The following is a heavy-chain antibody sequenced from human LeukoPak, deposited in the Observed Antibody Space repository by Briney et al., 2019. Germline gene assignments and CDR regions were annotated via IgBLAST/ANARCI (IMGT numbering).Heavy chain of an antibody. V-gene: IGHV4-39*01. D-gene: IGHD2-15*01. Sequence: SETLSLTCTASGGSISSSSYYWGWIRQPPGNGLEWIGSIYYSGSTYYNPSLKSRVTISVDTSKNQFSLKLSSVTAADTAVYYCAGLVGYCSGGSCYARYYFDYWGQGTLVTVSS. J-gene: IGHJ4*02. CDR1: GGSISSSSYY. CDR2: IYYSGST. CDR3: AGLVGYCSGGSCYARYYFDY.